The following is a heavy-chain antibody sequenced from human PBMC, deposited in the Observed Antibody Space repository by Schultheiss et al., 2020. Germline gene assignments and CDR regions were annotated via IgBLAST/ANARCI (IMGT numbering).Heavy chain of an antibody. CDR3: AKVGQAAAAPVY. D-gene: IGHD6-13*01. Sequence: SETLSLTCTVSGGSISSSNYYWGWIRQPPGKGLEWIGTIYYSGTTYYNPSLKSRVTTSVDTSKNQFSLKLSSVTAADTAVYYCAKVGQAAAAPVYWGQGTLVTVSS. CDR1: GGSISSSNYY. V-gene: IGHV4-39*02. CDR2: IYYSGTT. J-gene: IGHJ4*02.